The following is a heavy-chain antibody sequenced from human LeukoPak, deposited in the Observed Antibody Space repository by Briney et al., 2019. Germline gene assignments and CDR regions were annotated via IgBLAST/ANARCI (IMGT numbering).Heavy chain of an antibody. Sequence: GGSLRLSCVASGFTFTNYWMSWVRQAPGKGLEWVANIKQDGSAKYYVDSVKGRFTISRDNAKNSLYLQMNSLRAEDTALYYCAKNPGTAMVRNWYFDLWGRGTLVTVSS. D-gene: IGHD5-18*01. J-gene: IGHJ2*01. CDR3: AKNPGTAMVRNWYFDL. CDR2: IKQDGSAK. V-gene: IGHV3-7*03. CDR1: GFTFTNYW.